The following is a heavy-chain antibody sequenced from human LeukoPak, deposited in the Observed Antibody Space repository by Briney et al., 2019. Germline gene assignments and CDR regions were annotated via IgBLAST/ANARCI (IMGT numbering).Heavy chain of an antibody. CDR2: IKPDSGSS. V-gene: IGHV1-2*02. Sequence: ASVKVSCKAPGYTFTAYYIHWLRQAPGQGPEWMGWIKPDSGSSHYAQKFQGRVTMTRDTSSSSAYMDLTRLKSGDTAVYYCARARVPIAVAGLYYFDYWGQGALVTVSS. J-gene: IGHJ4*02. CDR1: GYTFTAYY. CDR3: ARARVPIAVAGLYYFDY. D-gene: IGHD6-19*01.